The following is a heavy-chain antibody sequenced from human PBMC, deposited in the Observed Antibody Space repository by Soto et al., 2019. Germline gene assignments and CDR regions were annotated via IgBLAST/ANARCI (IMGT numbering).Heavy chain of an antibody. CDR3: ASGLPRIYCSGCSCSLAGAFDI. V-gene: IGHV4-31*03. CDR2: IYYSGST. CDR1: GGSISSGGYY. J-gene: IGHJ3*02. D-gene: IGHD2-15*01. Sequence: QVQLQESGPGLVKPSQTLSLTCTVSGGSISSGGYYWSWIRQHPGKGLEWIGYIYYSGSTYYNPSLNSRVTISVDTSKNQFSLKLSSVTAADTAVYYCASGLPRIYCSGCSCSLAGAFDIWGQGTMVTVSS.